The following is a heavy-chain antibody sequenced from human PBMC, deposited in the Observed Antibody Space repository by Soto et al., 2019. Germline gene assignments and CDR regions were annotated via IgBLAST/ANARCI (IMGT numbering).Heavy chain of an antibody. D-gene: IGHD3-10*01. Sequence: GGSLRLSCAASGFTFSSYAMSWVRQAPGKGLEWVSAISGSGGSTYYADSVKGRFTISRDNSKNTLYLQMNSLRAEDTAVYYCAKGPAAAPWYYGSGSYSESHWFDPWGQGTLVTVSS. J-gene: IGHJ5*02. CDR1: GFTFSSYA. CDR2: ISGSGGST. V-gene: IGHV3-23*01. CDR3: AKGPAAAPWYYGSGSYSESHWFDP.